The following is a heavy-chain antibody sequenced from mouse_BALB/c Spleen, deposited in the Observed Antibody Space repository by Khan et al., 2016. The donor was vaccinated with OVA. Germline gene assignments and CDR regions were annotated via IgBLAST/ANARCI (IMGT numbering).Heavy chain of an antibody. V-gene: IGHV5-4*02. CDR3: ARCYYGDPFAF. Sequence: EVELVESGGGLVKPGGSLKLSCAASGFSFSDYYMYWIRQTPEKRLEWVATISDGGSYTYYPDSVKGRFTISRDDAKNNLYLQMSSLKSDDTAMYYCARCYYGDPFAFWGQCTLVTVSA. CDR2: ISDGGSYT. CDR1: GFSFSDYY. J-gene: IGHJ3*01. D-gene: IGHD2-13*01.